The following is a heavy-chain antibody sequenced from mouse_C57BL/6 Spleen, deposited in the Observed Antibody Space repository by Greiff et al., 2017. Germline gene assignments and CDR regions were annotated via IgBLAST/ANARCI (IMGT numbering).Heavy chain of an antibody. CDR1: GYTFTSYW. D-gene: IGHD2-4*01. J-gene: IGHJ1*03. CDR3: ARPYYDYDGSYWYFDV. V-gene: IGHV1-52*01. Sequence: VQLQQPGAELVRPGSSVKLSCKASGYTFTSYWMHWVKQRPIQGLEWIGNIDPSDSETHYNQQFKDKATLTVDKSSSTAYMQLSSLTSDDSAVFYCARPYYDYDGSYWYFDVWGTGTTVTVSS. CDR2: IDPSDSET.